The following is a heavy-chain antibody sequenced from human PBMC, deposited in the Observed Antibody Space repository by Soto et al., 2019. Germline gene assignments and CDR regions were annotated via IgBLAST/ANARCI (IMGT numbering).Heavy chain of an antibody. V-gene: IGHV3-7*03. Sequence: GGSLRLSCAASGFTFSSYWMSWVRQAPGKGLEWVANIKQDGSEKYYVDSVKGRFTISRDNAKNSLYLQMNSLSAEDTAVYYCARDAKAVATSTFDYWGQGTLVTVSS. CDR3: ARDAKAVATSTFDY. CDR1: GFTFSSYW. CDR2: IKQDGSEK. D-gene: IGHD5-12*01. J-gene: IGHJ4*02.